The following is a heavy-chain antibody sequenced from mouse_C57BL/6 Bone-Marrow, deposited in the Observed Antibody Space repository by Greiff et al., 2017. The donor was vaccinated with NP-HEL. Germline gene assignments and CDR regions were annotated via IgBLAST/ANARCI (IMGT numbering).Heavy chain of an antibody. CDR1: GYTFTSYW. CDR2: IYPSDSET. V-gene: IGHV1-61*01. J-gene: IGHJ1*03. CDR3: ARSPKSYWYFDV. Sequence: QVQLKQPGAELVRPGSSVKLSCKASGYTFTSYWMDWVKQRPGQGLEWIGNIYPSDSETHYNQKFKDKATLTVDKSSSTAYMQLSSLTSEDSAVYYCARSPKSYWYFDVWGTGTTVTVSS.